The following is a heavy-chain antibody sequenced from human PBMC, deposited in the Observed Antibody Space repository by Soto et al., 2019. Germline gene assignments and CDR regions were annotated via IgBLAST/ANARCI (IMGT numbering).Heavy chain of an antibody. V-gene: IGHV1-69*13. CDR3: AVGRDYYDSSGYYPRRGYGMAV. D-gene: IGHD3-22*01. Sequence: SVKVCCEASGGTFSSYAMSWVRQAPKQGLEWMGGIIPIFGTANYAQKFQGRVTITADESTSTAYMELSSLRSEDTAVYYCAVGRDYYDSSGYYPRRGYGMAVWGQGTTVTVSS. J-gene: IGHJ6*02. CDR1: GGTFSSYA. CDR2: IIPIFGTA.